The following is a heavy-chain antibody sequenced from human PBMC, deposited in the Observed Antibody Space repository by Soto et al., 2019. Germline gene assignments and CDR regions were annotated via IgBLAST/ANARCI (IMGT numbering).Heavy chain of an antibody. CDR3: ARGLNGYLHYFDY. CDR1: GYTFTNYA. J-gene: IGHJ4*02. CDR2: INAGNGNT. V-gene: IGHV1-3*01. Sequence: ASVKVSCKASGYTFTNYAMHWVRQAPGQRLEWMGWINAGNGNTKYSQKFQGRVTITRDTSASTAYMELSSLRSEDTAVYYCARGLNGYLHYFDYWGQGTLVTVSS. D-gene: IGHD5-18*01.